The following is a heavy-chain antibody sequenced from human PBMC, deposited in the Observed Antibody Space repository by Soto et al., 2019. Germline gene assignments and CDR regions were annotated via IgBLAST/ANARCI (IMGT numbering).Heavy chain of an antibody. CDR1: GYIFANYY. J-gene: IGHJ4*02. D-gene: IGHD2-8*01. Sequence: QVQLVQSGAEVKEPGASVKVLCKASGYIFANYYMHWVRQAPGQGLEWMAIINPYGGSTNYAQNFQGRLTLTSDTSTSTVYTELSSLRSEDTAVYYCARDLLRADSWGQGTLVTVSS. V-gene: IGHV1-46*01. CDR3: ARDLLRADS. CDR2: INPYGGST.